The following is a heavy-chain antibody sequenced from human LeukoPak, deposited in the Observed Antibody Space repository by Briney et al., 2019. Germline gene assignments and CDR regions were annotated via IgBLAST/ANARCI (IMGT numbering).Heavy chain of an antibody. CDR1: GFTFSGYD. J-gene: IGHJ3*02. CDR3: AKGDYGGYSHGFDI. Sequence: AGGSLRLSCAASGFTFSGYDMPWVRQAPGKGLEWVAVISYDGSNKYYGDSVQGRFTISRDNSKNTLFLQMNSLRAEDTAIYYCAKGDYGGYSHGFDIWGQGTRVTVSS. D-gene: IGHD4-23*01. CDR2: ISYDGSNK. V-gene: IGHV3-30*18.